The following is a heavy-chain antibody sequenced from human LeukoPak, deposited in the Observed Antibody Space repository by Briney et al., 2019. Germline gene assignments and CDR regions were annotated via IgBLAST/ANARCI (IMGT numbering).Heavy chain of an antibody. V-gene: IGHV3-7*04. D-gene: IGHD5-12*01. Sequence: GGSLRLSCAASGFTFSSYWMSWVRQAPGKGLEWVANIKQDGSEKHYVDSEKGRFTISRDNAKNSLYLQMNSLRGEDTAVYYCARGYRGYVFFDYWGQGTLVTVSS. CDR2: IKQDGSEK. CDR1: GFTFSSYW. CDR3: ARGYRGYVFFDY. J-gene: IGHJ4*02.